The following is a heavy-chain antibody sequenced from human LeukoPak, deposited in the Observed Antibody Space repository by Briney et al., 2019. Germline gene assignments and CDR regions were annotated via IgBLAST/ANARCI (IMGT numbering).Heavy chain of an antibody. CDR2: INQDGSEK. V-gene: IGHV3-7*01. Sequence: GGSLRLSCAASGCTFSTYWMSWVRQAPGKGLEWVANINQDGSEKYFVDSVKGRFTISRDNAKNSLYLQINSLRAEDTAVYSCARGGYSSSWYYRNWGQGTLVTVSS. CDR3: ARGGYSSSWYYRN. J-gene: IGHJ4*02. CDR1: GCTFSTYW. D-gene: IGHD6-13*01.